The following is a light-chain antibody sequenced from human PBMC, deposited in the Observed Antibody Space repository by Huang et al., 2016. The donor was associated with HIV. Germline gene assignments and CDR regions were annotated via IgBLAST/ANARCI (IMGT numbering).Light chain of an antibody. CDR2: GAS. J-gene: IGKJ1*01. Sequence: EIVLTQSPGTLSLSPGERATLSCRASQSVSSSYLAWYQQKPGQAPRLLSDGASSRATGIADRFSGSGSGTDFTLTISRLEPEDFAVYYCQQYGSSSTWTFGQGTKVEIK. CDR3: QQYGSSSTWT. CDR1: QSVSSSY. V-gene: IGKV3-20*01.